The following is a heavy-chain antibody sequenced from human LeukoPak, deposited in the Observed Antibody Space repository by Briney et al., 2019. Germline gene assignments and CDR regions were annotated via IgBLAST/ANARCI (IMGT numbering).Heavy chain of an antibody. CDR1: GYTFTGYY. CDR3: ARDPIDYYGSGSYTWFDP. J-gene: IGHJ5*02. V-gene: IGHV1-2*02. CDR2: INPNSGGT. Sequence: ASVTVSCKASGYTFTGYYMHWVRQAPGQGLEWMGWINPNSGGTNYAQKFQGRVTMTRDTSISTAYMELSRLRSDDTAVYYCARDPIDYYGSGSYTWFDPWGQGTLVTVSS. D-gene: IGHD3-10*01.